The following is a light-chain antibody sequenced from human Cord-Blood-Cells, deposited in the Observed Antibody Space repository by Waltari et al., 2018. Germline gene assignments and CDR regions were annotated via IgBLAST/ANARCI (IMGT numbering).Light chain of an antibody. CDR2: DAS. Sequence: EIVLTQSPATLSLSPGERATLPFRASQSVSSYLAWSQQKPGQAPRLLIYDASNRATGIPARFSGSGSGTDFTLTISSLEPEDFAVYYCQQRSNWPPITFGQGTRLEIK. J-gene: IGKJ5*01. CDR1: QSVSSY. CDR3: QQRSNWPPIT. V-gene: IGKV3-11*01.